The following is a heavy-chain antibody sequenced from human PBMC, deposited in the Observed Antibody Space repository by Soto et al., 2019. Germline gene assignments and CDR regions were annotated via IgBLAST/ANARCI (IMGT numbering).Heavy chain of an antibody. CDR2: ISGSGRST. D-gene: IGHD3-16*01. V-gene: IGHV3-23*01. Sequence: EVQLLESGGGLVQPGGSLRLSCAASGFTFSSYAMNWVRQAPGKGLEWVSAISGSGRSTYYAASVKGRFTISKDNSKNTLYLQMNTLRAEDTAVYYCAKALQGGGSHGFWGQGTLVTVSS. J-gene: IGHJ4*02. CDR3: AKALQGGGSHGF. CDR1: GFTFSSYA.